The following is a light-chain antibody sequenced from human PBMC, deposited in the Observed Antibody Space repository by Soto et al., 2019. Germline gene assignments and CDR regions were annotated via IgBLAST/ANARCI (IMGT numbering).Light chain of an antibody. J-gene: IGKJ2*01. CDR3: QQYGSSPPYT. CDR1: QSVSSSY. V-gene: IGKV3-20*01. Sequence: EIVLTQSPVTLSLSPGERATLSCRASQSVSSSYLAWYQQKVGQAPRLLMYGVSTRATGVPDRFSGSGSGTDFTLTISRLEPEDFAVYYCQQYGSSPPYTFGQGTKLEIK. CDR2: GVS.